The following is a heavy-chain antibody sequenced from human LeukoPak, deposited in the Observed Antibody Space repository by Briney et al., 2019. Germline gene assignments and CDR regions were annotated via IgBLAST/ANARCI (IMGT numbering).Heavy chain of an antibody. CDR2: IYSGGST. Sequence: GSLRLSCAASGFTVSSNYMTWVRQAPGKGLEWVSVIYSGGSTYYADSVKGRFTISRDNAKNSLFLQMNSLRAEDTAVYYCARRAYYFDYWGQGTLVTVSS. CDR3: ARRAYYFDY. CDR1: GFTVSSNY. V-gene: IGHV3-66*01. J-gene: IGHJ4*02.